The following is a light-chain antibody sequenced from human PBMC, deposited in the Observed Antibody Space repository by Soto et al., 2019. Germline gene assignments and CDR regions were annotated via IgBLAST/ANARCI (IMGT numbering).Light chain of an antibody. CDR3: QQYRSYSWT. CDR2: KAS. Sequence: DVQLTQSPSTLSASVGDTGTITCRASLSVSSWLAWYQAKPGKAPNLLIYKASTLESGVPSRFSGSGSGTEFTLTISSLQPDDFPTYYCQQYRSYSWTFGQGTKVEI. V-gene: IGKV1-5*03. J-gene: IGKJ1*01. CDR1: LSVSSW.